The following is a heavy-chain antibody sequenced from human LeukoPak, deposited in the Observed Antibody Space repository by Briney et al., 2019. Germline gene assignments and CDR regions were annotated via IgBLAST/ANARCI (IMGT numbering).Heavy chain of an antibody. Sequence: SETLSLTCAVYGGSFSGYYWSWIRQPPGKGLEWIGEINHSGSTNYNPSLKSRVTISVDTSKNQFSLKLSSVTAADTAVYYCARGQFRSGWHLEHYYGMDVWGQGTTVTVSS. J-gene: IGHJ6*02. D-gene: IGHD6-19*01. CDR3: ARGQFRSGWHLEHYYGMDV. CDR2: INHSGST. CDR1: GGSFSGYY. V-gene: IGHV4-34*01.